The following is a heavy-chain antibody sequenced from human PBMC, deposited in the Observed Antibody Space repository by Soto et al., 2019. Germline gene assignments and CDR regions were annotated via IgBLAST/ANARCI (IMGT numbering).Heavy chain of an antibody. CDR3: ARAAIIAATIDAFDL. CDR2: VYYTGST. D-gene: IGHD6-13*01. Sequence: QVQLQESGPGLVKPSETLSLTCTVSGGSMKNYYWTWLRQPPGKGLEWIGCVYYTGSTTYYNPSLKGRVTVSVDTSKNQFSLEVRAVTAADTAVYYCARAAIIAATIDAFDLWGQGTLVPIS. V-gene: IGHV4-59*01. CDR1: GGSMKNYY. J-gene: IGHJ3*01.